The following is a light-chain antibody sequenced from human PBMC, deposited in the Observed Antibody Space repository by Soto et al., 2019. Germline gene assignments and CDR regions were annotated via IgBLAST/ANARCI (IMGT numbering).Light chain of an antibody. V-gene: IGKV3D-20*02. CDR1: ERISRS. CDR2: DAS. Sequence: DIVMKQSPATLSLSPGNRVTLSCLAHERISRSLAWYQQKPGQTPRILIYDASFRATGIPERFSGSGSGTDFTLSISSLEPEDFAVYYCQLSQQRSSWPPIAFGQGTRLEI. CDR3: QLSQQRSSWPPIA. J-gene: IGKJ5*01.